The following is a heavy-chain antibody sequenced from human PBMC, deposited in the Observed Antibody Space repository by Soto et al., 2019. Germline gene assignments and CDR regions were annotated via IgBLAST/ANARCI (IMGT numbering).Heavy chain of an antibody. Sequence: PSETLPLTCTVFDGSIIDFCCSCIRQPPGKGLEWIGYIYHSGSTNYNPSLKSRVTISVDTSKNQFSLKLSSVTAADTAVYYCASFKGPSYDSSGSYFDYLGQGTLVTVSS. D-gene: IGHD3-22*01. CDR2: IYHSGST. J-gene: IGHJ4*02. V-gene: IGHV4-34*01. CDR3: ASFKGPSYDSSGSYFDY. CDR1: DGSIIDFC.